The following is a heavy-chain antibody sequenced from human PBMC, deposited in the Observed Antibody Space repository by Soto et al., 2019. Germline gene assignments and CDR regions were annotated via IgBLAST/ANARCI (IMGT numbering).Heavy chain of an antibody. CDR2: IYWNDDE. D-gene: IGHD4-17*01. V-gene: IGHV2-5*01. CDR3: AHRGYGDYPRDNWFDP. CDR1: GFSLSTGGRG. J-gene: IGHJ5*02. Sequence: QITLKESGPTLVKPTQTLTLTCSFSGFSLSTGGRGVGWIRQPPGKALEWLALIYWNDDERYSPSLKNRLTITKDTYKNQVVLTLTNVDPVDTATYYCAHRGYGDYPRDNWFDPWGQGTLVTVSS.